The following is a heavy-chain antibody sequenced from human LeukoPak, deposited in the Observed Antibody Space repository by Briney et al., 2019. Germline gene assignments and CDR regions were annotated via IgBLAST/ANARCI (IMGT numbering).Heavy chain of an antibody. J-gene: IGHJ4*02. CDR3: ARARSGYGSGPLGG. CDR2: IKQDGSEK. Sequence: GGSLRLSCAASGFTFSTYWMSWVRQAPGKGLEWVANIKQDGSEKDYVDSVKGRFTISRDNAKNSLYLQMNSLRAEDTAVYYCARARSGYGSGPLGGWGQGTLVTVSS. CDR1: GFTFSTYW. D-gene: IGHD3-3*01. V-gene: IGHV3-7*01.